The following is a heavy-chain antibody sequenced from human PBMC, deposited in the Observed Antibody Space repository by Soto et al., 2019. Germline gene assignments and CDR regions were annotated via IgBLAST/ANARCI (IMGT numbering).Heavy chain of an antibody. Sequence: GGSLRLSCAASGFTFSNAWMSWVRQVPGKGLEWVGRIKSKTDGGTTDYAAPVKGRFTISRDDSKNTLYLQMNSLKTEDTAVYYCTTDVVTAVYGMDVWGQGTTVTVSS. V-gene: IGHV3-15*01. D-gene: IGHD2-21*02. CDR3: TTDVVTAVYGMDV. CDR2: IKSKTDGGTT. CDR1: GFTFSNAW. J-gene: IGHJ6*02.